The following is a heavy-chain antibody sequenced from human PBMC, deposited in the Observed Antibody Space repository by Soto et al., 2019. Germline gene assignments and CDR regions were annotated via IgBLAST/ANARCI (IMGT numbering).Heavy chain of an antibody. Sequence: SETLCLTCAVYGGSFINYSYSWIRQAPGKGLEWIGEVNHSGKTDYNPSLKSRGTISVDTSKNQFSLKLISVTAADTAVYYCAAMYYDFWSATLNSAYWGQGTPVTVSS. CDR3: AAMYYDFWSATLNSAY. CDR2: VNHSGKT. J-gene: IGHJ4*02. CDR1: GGSFINYS. D-gene: IGHD3-3*01. V-gene: IGHV4-34*01.